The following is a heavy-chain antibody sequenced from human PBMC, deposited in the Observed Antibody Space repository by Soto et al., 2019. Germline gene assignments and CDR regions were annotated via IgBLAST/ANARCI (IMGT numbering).Heavy chain of an antibody. CDR1: GFTVSSNY. D-gene: IGHD2-15*01. J-gene: IGHJ6*02. Sequence: GGSLRLSCAASGFTVSSNYMSWVRQAPGKGLEWVSVIYSGGSTYYADSVRGRFTISSDNAKNSLYLQMNSLRAEDTAVYYCARDPRLLRDGKYYYGMDVWGQGTTVTVSS. V-gene: IGHV3-66*01. CDR3: ARDPRLLRDGKYYYGMDV. CDR2: IYSGGST.